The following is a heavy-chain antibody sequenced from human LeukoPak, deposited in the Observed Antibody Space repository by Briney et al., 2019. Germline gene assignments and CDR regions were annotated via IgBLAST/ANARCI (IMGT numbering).Heavy chain of an antibody. J-gene: IGHJ4*02. CDR2: IYSGGST. D-gene: IGHD1-26*01. V-gene: IGHV3-66*01. CDR3: ARDWTGATYDY. Sequence: GGSLRLSCAASGFTVSSNYMSWVRQAPGKGLEWVSVIYSGGSTYYADSVKGRFTISRDNAKNSLYLQMNSLRAEDTAVYYCARDWTGATYDYWGQGTLVTVSS. CDR1: GFTVSSNY.